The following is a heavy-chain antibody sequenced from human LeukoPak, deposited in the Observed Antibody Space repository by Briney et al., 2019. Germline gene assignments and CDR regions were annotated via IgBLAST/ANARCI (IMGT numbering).Heavy chain of an antibody. CDR3: ERELTNHLPPFDY. CDR2: ISSSGSIM. Sequence: GGSLTLSCAASGFPFSYYYMHWIRPAPGKGLEGVSYISSSGSIMYYADSVKGRFTISRDNDKNSLYLRMNNLRAEDTAVYYCERELTNHLPPFDYWGQGTLVTVSS. V-gene: IGHV3-11*01. D-gene: IGHD1-14*01. J-gene: IGHJ4*02. CDR1: GFPFSYYY.